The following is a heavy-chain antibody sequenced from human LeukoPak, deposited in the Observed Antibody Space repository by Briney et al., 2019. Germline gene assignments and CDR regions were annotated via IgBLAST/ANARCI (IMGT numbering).Heavy chain of an antibody. CDR2: IYSGGNT. CDR3: AGVKTGTTTLGAFDI. J-gene: IGHJ3*02. D-gene: IGHD1-1*01. Sequence: GGSLKLSCAVSGLTVSSNSMTWVRQAPGKGLEWVSIIYSGGNTYYANSVKGRFTISRDNSKNTLYLQMNTLRAEDTAVYHCAGVKTGTTTLGAFDIWGQGTMVTVSS. CDR1: GLTVSSNS. V-gene: IGHV3-53*01.